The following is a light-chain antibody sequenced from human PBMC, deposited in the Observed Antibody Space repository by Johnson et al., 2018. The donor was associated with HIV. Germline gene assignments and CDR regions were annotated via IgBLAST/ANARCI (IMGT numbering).Light chain of an antibody. CDR1: RSSTGRNY. CDR2: RNN. Sequence: QSVLTQPPSVSAAPGQKVTIYCSGSRSSTGRNYASWYQQLPGTAPKLLIYRNNQRPSGVPDRFSGSKSGTSASLAISGLQAEDEADYYCAAWDDSLNATYVFGTGTKVTVL. J-gene: IGLJ1*01. CDR3: AAWDDSLNATYV. V-gene: IGLV1-47*01.